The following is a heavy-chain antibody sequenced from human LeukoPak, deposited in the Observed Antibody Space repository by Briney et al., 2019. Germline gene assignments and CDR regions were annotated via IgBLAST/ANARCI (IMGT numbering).Heavy chain of an antibody. J-gene: IGHJ4*02. Sequence: GGSLRLSCAASGFTFSSYAVSWVRQAPGKGLEWVSAISGSGGSTYYADSVEGRFTISRDNSKNTLYLQMNSLRAEDTAVYYCAKDQGGYSGYDLVWVDYWGQGTLVTVSS. CDR3: AKDQGGYSGYDLVWVDY. CDR1: GFTFSSYA. V-gene: IGHV3-23*01. CDR2: ISGSGGST. D-gene: IGHD5-12*01.